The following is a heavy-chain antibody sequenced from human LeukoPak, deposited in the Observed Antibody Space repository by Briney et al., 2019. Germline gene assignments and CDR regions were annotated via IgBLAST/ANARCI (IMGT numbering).Heavy chain of an antibody. Sequence: GESLTLSCAASGFTFSSYAMSWVRQAPGKGLEWVSGISTSGGSTGYADSVRGRFTISRDNPGNTLYMEMNSLRGEDTAVYYCAIMHPYYDGSGYWVQWGQGTLVTVSS. J-gene: IGHJ4*02. V-gene: IGHV3-23*01. CDR2: ISTSGGST. CDR1: GFTFSSYA. CDR3: AIMHPYYDGSGYWVQ. D-gene: IGHD3-22*01.